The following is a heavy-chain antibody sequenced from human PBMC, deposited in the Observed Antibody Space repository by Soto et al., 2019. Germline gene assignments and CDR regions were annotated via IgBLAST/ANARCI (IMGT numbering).Heavy chain of an antibody. D-gene: IGHD6-19*01. CDR2: IKQDGSEK. V-gene: IGHV3-7*03. Sequence: SLRLSCAASGFTFSSYWMSWVRPAPGKGLEWVANIKQDGSEKYYVDSVKGRFTISRDNAKNSLYLQMNSLRAEDTAVYYCAREHSSGWENDAFDIWGQGTMVTVSS. CDR3: AREHSSGWENDAFDI. J-gene: IGHJ3*02. CDR1: GFTFSSYW.